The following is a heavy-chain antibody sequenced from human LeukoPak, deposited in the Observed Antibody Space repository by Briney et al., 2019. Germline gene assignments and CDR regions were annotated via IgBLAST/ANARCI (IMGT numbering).Heavy chain of an antibody. CDR3: AKGSTSGNGYFFEY. CDR1: GFSFTYFA. CDR2: ITGGGAT. V-gene: IGHV3-23*01. J-gene: IGHJ4*02. D-gene: IGHD3-10*01. Sequence: PGGSLRLSCAASGFSFTYFAMGWVRQAPGKGLQWLSSITGGGATFYAESVEGRFTISRDSSKDTLYLHMNSLSGEDTGLFYCAKGSTSGNGYFFEYWGQGALVTVCS.